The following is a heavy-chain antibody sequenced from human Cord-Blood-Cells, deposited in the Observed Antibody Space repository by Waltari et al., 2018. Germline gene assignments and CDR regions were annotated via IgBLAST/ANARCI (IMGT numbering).Heavy chain of an antibody. CDR3: AKDRQYQLLYWFDP. CDR2: ISYDGSNK. D-gene: IGHD2-2*01. J-gene: IGHJ5*02. CDR1: GFTFSSYG. V-gene: IGHV3-30*18. Sequence: QVQLVESGGGVVQPGRSLRLSCAASGFTFSSYGMHLVRQAPGKGLEWVAVISYDGSNKYYADSVKGRFTISRDDSKNTLYVQRNSLSAVDTAVYYCAKDRQYQLLYWFDPWGQGTLVTVSS.